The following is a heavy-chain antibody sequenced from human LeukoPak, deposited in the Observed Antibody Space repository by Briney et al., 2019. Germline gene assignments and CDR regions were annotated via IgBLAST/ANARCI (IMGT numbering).Heavy chain of an antibody. CDR1: GYTFTSYG. Sequence: GASVKVSCKASGYTFTSYGISWVRQAPGQGLEWMGWMNPNSGNTGYAQKFQGRVTITRNTSISTAYMELSSLRSEDTAVYYCARRLGDYMDVWGKGTTVTVSS. J-gene: IGHJ6*03. V-gene: IGHV1-8*03. CDR2: MNPNSGNT. CDR3: ARRLGDYMDV.